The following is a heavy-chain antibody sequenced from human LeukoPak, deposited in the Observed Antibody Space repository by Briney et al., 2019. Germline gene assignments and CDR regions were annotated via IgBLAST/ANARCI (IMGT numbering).Heavy chain of an antibody. CDR2: IYYSGST. CDR3: ARHPGYSSGLY. Sequence: SETLSLTCTVSGGSISSNANYWGWIRQPPGKGLEWIGSIYYSGSTYYNPSLKSRVTISVDTSKNQYSLNLRSLTAADTAVYYCARHPGYSSGLYWGQGTLVTVSS. CDR1: GGSISSNANY. V-gene: IGHV4-39*01. J-gene: IGHJ4*02. D-gene: IGHD6-19*01.